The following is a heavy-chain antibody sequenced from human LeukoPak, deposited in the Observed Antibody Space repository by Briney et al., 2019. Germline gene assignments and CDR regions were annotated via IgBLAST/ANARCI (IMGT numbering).Heavy chain of an antibody. J-gene: IGHJ4*02. CDR2: INYSGNT. CDR3: ASMSGYYSKFDY. CDR1: GGSTGSAGYY. V-gene: IGHV4-31*03. Sequence: PSETLSLTCTVSGGSTGSAGYYWSWIRQHPGKGLEWIAYINYSGNTYHNPSLKGRVTISVDTSRNQFSLKLNSVTAADTAIYYCASMSGYYSKFDYWGQGTLVTVSS. D-gene: IGHD3-22*01.